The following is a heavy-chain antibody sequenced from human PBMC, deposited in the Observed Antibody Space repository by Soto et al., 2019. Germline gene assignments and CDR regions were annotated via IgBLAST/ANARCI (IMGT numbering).Heavy chain of an antibody. D-gene: IGHD3-10*01. CDR3: ALPTSGLLWFGENTRD. CDR1: GFTFSSYS. Sequence: EVQLVESGGGLVKPGGSLRLSCAASGFTFSSYSMNWVRQAPGKGLEWVSSISSSSSYIYYADSVKGRFTISRDNAKNSLYLKMNSMRAEDTAVYYCALPTSGLLWFGENTRDWGQGTLVTVSS. CDR2: ISSSSSYI. J-gene: IGHJ4*02. V-gene: IGHV3-21*01.